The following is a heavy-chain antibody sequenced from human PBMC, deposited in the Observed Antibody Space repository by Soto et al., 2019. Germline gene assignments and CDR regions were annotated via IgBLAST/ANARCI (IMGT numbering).Heavy chain of an antibody. V-gene: IGHV1-24*01. J-gene: IGHJ4*02. Sequence: ASVKVSCKVSGYSLSDLSIHWVRQAPGKGLEWMGGLDAEDGETIYAQKLQGRGAMTEDTSTDTAYMELSSLTSEDTAMYYCATLPRTIERTPAAIWSFDSWGQGTLVTVSS. CDR3: ATLPRTIERTPAAIWSFDS. CDR1: GYSLSDLS. CDR2: LDAEDGET. D-gene: IGHD2-2*01.